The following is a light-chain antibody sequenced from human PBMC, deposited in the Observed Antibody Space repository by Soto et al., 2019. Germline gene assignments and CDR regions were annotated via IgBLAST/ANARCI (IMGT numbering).Light chain of an antibody. CDR3: AAWDDTIKRYV. Sequence: QSVLTQPLSSSETPGQTASISCSGSNSNIASNTVNWYQHLPGTAPKLLIYYNNQRPSGVPDRFSGSKSGTSDSLAISGLQSEDESDYYCAAWDDTIKRYVFGTGTKVTVL. V-gene: IGLV1-44*01. J-gene: IGLJ1*01. CDR2: YNN. CDR1: NSNIASNT.